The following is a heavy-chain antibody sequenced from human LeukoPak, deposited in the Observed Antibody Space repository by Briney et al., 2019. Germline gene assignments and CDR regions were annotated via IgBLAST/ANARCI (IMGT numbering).Heavy chain of an antibody. J-gene: IGHJ5*02. CDR2: INHSGST. D-gene: IGHD3-10*01. CDR3: ARSPRLLWFGTASWFDP. V-gene: IGHV4-34*01. CDR1: GGSFSGYY. Sequence: TSETLSLTCAVYGGSFSGYYWSWIRQPPGKGLEWIGEINHSGSTNYDPSLKSRVTISVDTSKNQFSLKLSSVTAADTAVYYCARSPRLLWFGTASWFDPWGQGTLVTVSS.